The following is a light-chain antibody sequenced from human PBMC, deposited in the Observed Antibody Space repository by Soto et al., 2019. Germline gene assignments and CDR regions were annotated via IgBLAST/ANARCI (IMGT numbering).Light chain of an antibody. CDR2: DVS. J-gene: IGKJ1*01. Sequence: DIQMTPSPSTLSASVVYIVTITCLASQSVTYRLAWYQQKPGKAPKVLIYDVSSLESGVPSRFSGSGSGAEFTLTISSLQPDDFATYYCQKYHSYSWKCGQGNTGAIK. CDR3: QKYHSYSWK. V-gene: IGKV1-5*01. CDR1: QSVTYR.